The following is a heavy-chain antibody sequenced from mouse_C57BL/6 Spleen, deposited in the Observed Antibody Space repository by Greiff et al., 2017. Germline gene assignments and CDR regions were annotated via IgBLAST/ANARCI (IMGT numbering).Heavy chain of an antibody. CDR2: IWRGGST. J-gene: IGHJ1*03. D-gene: IGHD1-1*01. CDR3: AKNDYGSTWYFDV. CDR1: GFSLTSYG. V-gene: IGHV2-5*01. Sequence: QVKLQQSGPGLVQPSQSLSITCTVSGFSLTSYGVHWVRQSPGKGLEWLGVIWRGGSTDYNAAFMSRLSITKDNSKSQVFFKMNSLQADDTARYYCAKNDYGSTWYFDVWGTGTTVTVSS.